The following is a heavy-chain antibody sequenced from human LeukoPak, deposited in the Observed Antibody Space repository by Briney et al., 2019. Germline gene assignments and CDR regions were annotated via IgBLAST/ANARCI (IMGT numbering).Heavy chain of an antibody. CDR2: YKHDGKEK. V-gene: IGHV3-7*01. CDR1: GFTFCCFW. CDR3: ARGGSSWYAADY. Sequence: GGTLRLSCAVSGFTFCCFWMRWARQAPGKGGVWGANYKHDGKEKYYVESVKGRFTISRDKAKNSLYLQMNSLRAEDTALYYCARGGSSWYAADYWGQGTLVTVSS. J-gene: IGHJ4*02. D-gene: IGHD6-13*01.